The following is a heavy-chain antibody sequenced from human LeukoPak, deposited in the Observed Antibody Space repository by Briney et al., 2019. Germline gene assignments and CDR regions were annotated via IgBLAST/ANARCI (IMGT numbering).Heavy chain of an antibody. D-gene: IGHD2-2*01. Sequence: GGSLRLSCAASGFTFSSYWMSWVRQAPGKGLEWVANIKQDGSEKYYVDPVKGRFTISRGNAKNSLYLQMNSLRAEDTAVYYCARVLGSNSYQMDVWGKGTTVTVSS. J-gene: IGHJ6*03. V-gene: IGHV3-7*01. CDR2: IKQDGSEK. CDR3: ARVLGSNSYQMDV. CDR1: GFTFSSYW.